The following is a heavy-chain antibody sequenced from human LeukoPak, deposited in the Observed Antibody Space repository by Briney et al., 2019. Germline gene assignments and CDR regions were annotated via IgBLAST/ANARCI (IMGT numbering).Heavy chain of an antibody. V-gene: IGHV3-23*01. D-gene: IGHD3-10*01. Sequence: GGSLRLSCAASGFTFSSYAMSWVRQAPGKGLEWVSAISGSGGSTYYADSVKGRFTISRDNSKNTLYLQMNSLRAEDTAVYYCAKKGSGSYYNFYYFDYWGQGTLVTVSS. CDR2: ISGSGGST. CDR1: GFTFSSYA. CDR3: AKKGSGSYYNFYYFDY. J-gene: IGHJ4*02.